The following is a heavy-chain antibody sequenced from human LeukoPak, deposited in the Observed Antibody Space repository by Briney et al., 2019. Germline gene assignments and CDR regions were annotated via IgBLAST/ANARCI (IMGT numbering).Heavy chain of an antibody. V-gene: IGHV1-18*01. CDR1: GYTFTDYG. CDR3: ARDRYYYDSSGYYPYY. D-gene: IGHD3-22*01. Sequence: ASVKVSSKASGYTFTDYGISWVRQAPGQGLEWMGWISAYNGNTNYAQKLQGRVSLTTDTSTSTAYMELRSLRSDDTAVYYCARDRYYYDSSGYYPYYWGQGTLVTVSS. CDR2: ISAYNGNT. J-gene: IGHJ4*02.